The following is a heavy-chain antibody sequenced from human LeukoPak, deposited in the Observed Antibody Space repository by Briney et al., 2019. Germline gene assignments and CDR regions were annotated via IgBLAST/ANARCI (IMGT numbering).Heavy chain of an antibody. CDR3: ASGGPEMATVGGDYFDY. J-gene: IGHJ4*02. CDR1: GGTFSSYA. Sequence: SVKVSCKASGGTFSSYAISGVRQAPGQGLEWMGGIIPIFGIANYAQKFQGRVTITADKSTSTAYMELSSLRSEDTAVYYCASGGPEMATVGGDYFDYWGQGTLVTVSS. CDR2: IIPIFGIA. D-gene: IGHD5-24*01. V-gene: IGHV1-69*17.